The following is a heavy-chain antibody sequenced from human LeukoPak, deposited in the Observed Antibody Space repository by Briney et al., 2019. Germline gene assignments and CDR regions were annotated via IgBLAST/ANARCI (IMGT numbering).Heavy chain of an antibody. D-gene: IGHD2-2*01. J-gene: IGHJ3*02. CDR3: ARDLKGYCSSTSCPTRAFDI. CDR1: GFTFSDYY. V-gene: IGHV3-11*04. Sequence: GGSLRLSCAASGFTFSDYYMSWIRQAPGKGLEWVSYISSSGSTIYYADSVKGRFTISRDNAKNSLYLQMNSLRAEDTAVYYCARDLKGYCSSTSCPTRAFDIWAKGQWSPSLQ. CDR2: ISSSGSTI.